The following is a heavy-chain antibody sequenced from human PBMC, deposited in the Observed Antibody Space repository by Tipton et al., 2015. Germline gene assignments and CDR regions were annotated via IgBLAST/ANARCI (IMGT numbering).Heavy chain of an antibody. D-gene: IGHD6-19*01. Sequence: QSGPEVKKPGASVRVSCKASGYTFNNYAMHWVRQAPGQRLEWMGWSNAGNAKTQYSQKFQGRVTITRDTSASMAYMELSSLRSEDTAVYYCARQWLAYSFDFWGEGTLVTVSS. CDR2: SNAGNAKT. CDR3: ARQWLAYSFDF. V-gene: IGHV1-3*01. J-gene: IGHJ4*02. CDR1: GYTFNNYA.